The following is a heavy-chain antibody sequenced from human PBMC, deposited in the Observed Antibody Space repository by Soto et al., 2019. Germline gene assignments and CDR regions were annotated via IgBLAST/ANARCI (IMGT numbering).Heavy chain of an antibody. D-gene: IGHD6-13*01. CDR1: GFTFTNYA. CDR2: IGGGSGST. CDR3: ATRMYSTSWYYFVS. Sequence: EVQLLESGGGFVQPGGPLRLSCAASGFTFTNYALSWVRQAPGKGLEWVSTIGGGSGSTSYADSVKGRFSISRENSKNTLYLQMSSLRAEDTALYYCATRMYSTSWYYFVSWGQGTLVTVSS. J-gene: IGHJ4*02. V-gene: IGHV3-23*01.